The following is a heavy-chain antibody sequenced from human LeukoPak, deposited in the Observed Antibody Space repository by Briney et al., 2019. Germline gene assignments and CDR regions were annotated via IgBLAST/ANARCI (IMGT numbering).Heavy chain of an antibody. Sequence: PGGSLRLSCAASGFTFSSYSMNWVRQDPGKGLEWVSYISSSSSTTIYYADSVKGRLTISRDNAKNSLYLQMNSLRAEDTAVYYCARDLQIAARQGSYFDYWGQGTLVTVSS. CDR1: GFTFSSYS. CDR3: ARDLQIAARQGSYFDY. V-gene: IGHV3-48*01. J-gene: IGHJ4*02. D-gene: IGHD6-6*01. CDR2: ISSSSSTTI.